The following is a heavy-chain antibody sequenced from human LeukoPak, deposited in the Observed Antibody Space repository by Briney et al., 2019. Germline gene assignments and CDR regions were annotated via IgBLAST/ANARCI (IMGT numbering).Heavy chain of an antibody. CDR3: ARAVVVIGYDY. J-gene: IGHJ4*02. D-gene: IGHD2-21*01. V-gene: IGHV1-2*02. CDR1: GYTFTGYY. Sequence: GASVKVSCKASGYTFTGYYMHWVRQAPGQGLVWMGWIIPNSGGTNYAQKFQGRVTMTRDTSISTAYMELSRLRSDDTAVYYCARAVVVIGYDYWGQGTLVTVSS. CDR2: IIPNSGGT.